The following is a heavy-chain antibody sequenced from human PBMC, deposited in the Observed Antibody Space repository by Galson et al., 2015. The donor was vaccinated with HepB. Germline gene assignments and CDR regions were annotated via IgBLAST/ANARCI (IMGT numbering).Heavy chain of an antibody. Sequence: SVKVSCKASGYTFNIYGISWMRQAPGQGLEWMGWISAYDGKTHYAQKFQGRVTMTTDASSGTAYMELRSLRSDDTAVYYCVRDSVDTALVIDYWGRGTLVTVSS. V-gene: IGHV1-18*01. CDR2: ISAYDGKT. CDR3: VRDSVDTALVIDY. CDR1: GYTFNIYG. J-gene: IGHJ4*02. D-gene: IGHD5-18*01.